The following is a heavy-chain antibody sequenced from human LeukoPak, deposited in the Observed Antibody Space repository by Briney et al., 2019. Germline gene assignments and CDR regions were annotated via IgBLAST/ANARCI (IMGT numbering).Heavy chain of an antibody. CDR3: ARNGLAMVTFPPTSHFDY. D-gene: IGHD5-18*01. CDR1: GGTINTYY. V-gene: IGHV4-59*12. J-gene: IGHJ4*02. Sequence: KPSETLSLTCSVSGGTINTYYCTWARLSPGKGLDWIGYIYYSGTTNYNPSLKSRVSMSVDTSRSRFSLKLSSVTAADTVVYYCARNGLAMVTFPPTSHFDYWGQGTLVTVSS. CDR2: IYYSGTT.